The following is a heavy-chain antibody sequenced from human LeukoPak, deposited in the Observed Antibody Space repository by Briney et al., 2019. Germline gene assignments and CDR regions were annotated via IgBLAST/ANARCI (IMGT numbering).Heavy chain of an antibody. J-gene: IGHJ3*02. CDR3: ASDRIEVDAFDI. Sequence: SETLSLTCTVSGGSISSGSYFWSWIRQPAGTGLEWIGRIYTSGSTNYNPSLKSRVTISVDTSKNQFSLKLSSVTAADTAVYYCASDRIEVDAFDIWGQGTMVTVSS. V-gene: IGHV4-61*02. CDR2: IYTSGST. CDR1: GGSISSGSYF. D-gene: IGHD2-15*01.